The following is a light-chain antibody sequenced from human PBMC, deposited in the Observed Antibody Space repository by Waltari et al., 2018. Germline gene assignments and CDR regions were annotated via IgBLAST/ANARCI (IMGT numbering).Light chain of an antibody. CDR1: KLEKKY. CDR2: QDR. V-gene: IGLV3-1*01. Sequence: SSELTQAPSVSVSPGQTANITCSGAKLEKKYNAWYQQKTGQSPVLVIFQDRERPSGIPERFSGSNSGNTATLTISGTQVMDEADYYCQAWDGTTYVFGSGTRVSV. J-gene: IGLJ1*01. CDR3: QAWDGTTYV.